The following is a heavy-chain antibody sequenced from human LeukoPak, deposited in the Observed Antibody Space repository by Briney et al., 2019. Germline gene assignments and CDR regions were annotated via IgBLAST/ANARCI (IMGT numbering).Heavy chain of an antibody. D-gene: IGHD6-19*01. CDR2: ISSSSSYI. J-gene: IGHJ4*02. V-gene: IGHV3-21*01. CDR3: ARDPLATPRGGGSGWYFDY. Sequence: PGGSLRLSCAASGFTFSSYSMNWVRQAPGKGLEWVSSISSSSSYIYYADSVKGRFTISRDNAKNSLYLQMNSLRAEDTAVYYCARDPLATPRGGGSGWYFDYWGQGTLVTVSS. CDR1: GFTFSSYS.